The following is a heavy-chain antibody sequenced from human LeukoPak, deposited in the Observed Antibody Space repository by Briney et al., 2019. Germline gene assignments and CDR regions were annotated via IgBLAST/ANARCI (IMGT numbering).Heavy chain of an antibody. D-gene: IGHD6-13*01. CDR2: ISTDGKDK. CDR1: GFTLSSYA. Sequence: PGRSLRLSCAASGFTLSSYAMHWVRQAPGKGLEWVTVISTDGKDKKYADSVKGRFAISRDNSKNTLDLQMNSLRAEDTAVYYCAKHQKWAAAGYYFDSWGQGTLVTVSS. J-gene: IGHJ4*02. CDR3: AKHQKWAAAGYYFDS. V-gene: IGHV3-30*18.